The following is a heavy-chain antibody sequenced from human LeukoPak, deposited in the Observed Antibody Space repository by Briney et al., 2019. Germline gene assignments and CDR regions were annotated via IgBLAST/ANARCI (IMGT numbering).Heavy chain of an antibody. CDR2: IKSKTDGGTT. CDR3: TTYLRDSSGYYYYDY. D-gene: IGHD3-22*01. CDR1: GFTSSNAW. J-gene: IGHJ4*02. V-gene: IGHV3-15*01. Sequence: GGSLRLSCAASGFTSSNAWMSWVRQAPGKGLEWVGRIKSKTDGGTTDYAAPVKGRVTISRDDSKNTLYLQMNSLKTEDTAVYYCTTYLRDSSGYYYYDYWGQGTLVTVSS.